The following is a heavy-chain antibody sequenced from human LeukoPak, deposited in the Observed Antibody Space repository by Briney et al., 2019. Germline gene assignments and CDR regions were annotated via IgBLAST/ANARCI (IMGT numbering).Heavy chain of an antibody. Sequence: SQTLSLTCTVSGGSISSGDYCWSWIRQPPGKGLEWIGYIYYSGSTYYNPSLKSRVTISVDTSKNQFSLKLSSVTAADTAVYYCARAGVMIVVVPAALFDYWGQGTLVTVSS. CDR2: IYYSGST. V-gene: IGHV4-30-4*08. CDR3: ARAGVMIVVVPAALFDY. D-gene: IGHD2-2*01. J-gene: IGHJ4*02. CDR1: GGSISSGDYC.